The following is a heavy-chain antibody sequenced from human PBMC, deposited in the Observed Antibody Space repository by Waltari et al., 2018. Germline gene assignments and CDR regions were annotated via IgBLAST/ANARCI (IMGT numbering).Heavy chain of an antibody. CDR1: GGSFSGYY. CDR3: ARGRGLLWFRELSYPFYYYGMDV. V-gene: IGHV4-34*01. J-gene: IGHJ6*02. D-gene: IGHD3-10*01. Sequence: QVQLQQWGAGLLKPSETLSLTCAVYGGSFSGYYWSWIRQPPGQGLEWIGEINHSGSTNYNPSIKSRVTISVDTSKNQFSLKLSSVTAADTAVYYCARGRGLLWFRELSYPFYYYGMDVWGQGTTVTVSS. CDR2: INHSGST.